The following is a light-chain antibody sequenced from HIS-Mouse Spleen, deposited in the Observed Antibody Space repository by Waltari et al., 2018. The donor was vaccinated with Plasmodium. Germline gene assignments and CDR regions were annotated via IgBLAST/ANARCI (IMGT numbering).Light chain of an antibody. V-gene: IGKV1-39*01. CDR3: QQSYSTWT. Sequence: DIKMTQSPSPLSASEGKRVTITCRASQSISNYLNWYQQKPGKAPKFLIYAASTLQSGVPSRFSGSGSGTDFTLTISSLQPEDFATYYCQQSYSTWTFGQGTKVEIK. CDR1: QSISNY. CDR2: AAS. J-gene: IGKJ1*01.